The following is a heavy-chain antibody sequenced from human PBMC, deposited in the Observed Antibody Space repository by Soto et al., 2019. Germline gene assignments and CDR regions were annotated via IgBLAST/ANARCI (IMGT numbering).Heavy chain of an antibody. D-gene: IGHD3-3*01. V-gene: IGHV3-33*01. CDR1: GFSFSNYG. Sequence: QVQLVESGGGVVQPGRSLRLSCAGSGFSFSNYGMHWVRQAPGKGLEWVALIWYDGSNKYYADSVKGRFTISRDNSKNTLYLQMSSLRNEHTAVYYCARDPRVETTLMAVFQGWGQGTLVTVSS. CDR2: IWYDGSNK. J-gene: IGHJ1*01. CDR3: ARDPRVETTLMAVFQG.